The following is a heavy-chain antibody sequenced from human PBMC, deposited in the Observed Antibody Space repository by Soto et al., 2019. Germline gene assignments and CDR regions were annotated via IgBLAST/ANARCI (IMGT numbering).Heavy chain of an antibody. D-gene: IGHD2-2*01. CDR2: IYYSGIT. J-gene: IGHJ3*02. CDR1: GGSSSSGGYY. Sequence: PSETLSLTCTVSGGSSSSGGYYWSWIRQPPGKGLEWIGSIYYSGITYYNPSLKSRVTISVDTSKNQFSLKVNFVTAADTAVYYCARLSIAVVPATSFDIWGQGKLVTVS. V-gene: IGHV4-39*01. CDR3: ARLSIAVVPATSFDI.